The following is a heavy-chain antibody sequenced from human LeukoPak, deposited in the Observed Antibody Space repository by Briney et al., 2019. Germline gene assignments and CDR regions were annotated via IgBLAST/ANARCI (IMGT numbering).Heavy chain of an antibody. CDR1: GDSISSGNYH. CDR3: ARGRRIQLYYYYYMDV. D-gene: IGHD5-18*01. J-gene: IGHJ6*03. Sequence: SETLSLTCTVSGDSISSGNYHWTWIRQPAGKGLEWIGRIYTSGSTNYNPSLKRRVTISVDTYKHKFSLKLRSVTAADTAVYYCARGRRIQLYYYYYMDVWGKGTTVTVSS. V-gene: IGHV4-61*02. CDR2: IYTSGST.